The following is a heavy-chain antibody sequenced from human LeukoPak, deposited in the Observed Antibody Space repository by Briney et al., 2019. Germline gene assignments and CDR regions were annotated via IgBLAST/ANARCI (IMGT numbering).Heavy chain of an antibody. CDR3: AKDMSGWTYYYYGMDV. CDR1: GFTFDDYA. CDR2: ISWNSGSI. V-gene: IGHV3-9*01. J-gene: IGHJ6*02. D-gene: IGHD6-19*01. Sequence: GGSLRLSCAASGFTFDDYAMHWVRQAPGKGLEWVSGISWNSGSIGYADSVKGRFTISRDNAKNSLYLQMNSLRAEDTALYYCAKDMSGWTYYYYGMDVWGQGTTVTVSS.